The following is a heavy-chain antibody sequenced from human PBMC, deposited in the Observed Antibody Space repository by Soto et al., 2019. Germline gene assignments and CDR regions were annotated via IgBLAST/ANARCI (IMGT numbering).Heavy chain of an antibody. V-gene: IGHV3-48*01. D-gene: IGHD6-13*01. CDR1: GFTFSSYS. CDR2: ISGRSSTI. Sequence: GGSLRLSCAASGFTFSSYSMNWVRQAPGKGLEGVSYISGRSSTIYYADSVKGRFTISRDNAKNSLYLQMNSLRAEDTAVYYCARDALGFIAAAYYYMNVWGKGTTVTVSS. CDR3: ARDALGFIAAAYYYMNV. J-gene: IGHJ6*03.